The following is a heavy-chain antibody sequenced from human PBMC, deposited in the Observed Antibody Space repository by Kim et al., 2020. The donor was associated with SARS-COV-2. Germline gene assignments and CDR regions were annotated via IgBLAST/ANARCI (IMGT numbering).Heavy chain of an antibody. D-gene: IGHD5-12*01. CDR2: ISTYNGNT. V-gene: IGHV1-18*04. CDR3: ARDRGRGYVGDY. Sequence: ASVKVSCKASGYTFTSYGITWVRKAPGQGLEWMGRISTYNGNTDYAQNLQARITMTRDTSTSTAYMELRSLRSDDTAVYYCARDRGRGYVGDYWGQGTLV. J-gene: IGHJ4*02. CDR1: GYTFTSYG.